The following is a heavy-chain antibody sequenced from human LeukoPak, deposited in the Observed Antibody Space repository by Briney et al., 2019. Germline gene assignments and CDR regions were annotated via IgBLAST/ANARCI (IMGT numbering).Heavy chain of an antibody. CDR3: ARELPLGGIAVAGKLDY. Sequence: SQTLSLTCAISGDSVSSNSAAWNWIRQSPSRGLKWLGRTYYRSKWYNDYAVSVKSRITINPDTSKNQFSLQLNSVTPEDTAVYYCARELPLGGIAVAGKLDYWGQGTLVTVSS. CDR1: GDSVSSNSAA. J-gene: IGHJ4*02. CDR2: TYYRSKWYN. V-gene: IGHV6-1*01. D-gene: IGHD6-19*01.